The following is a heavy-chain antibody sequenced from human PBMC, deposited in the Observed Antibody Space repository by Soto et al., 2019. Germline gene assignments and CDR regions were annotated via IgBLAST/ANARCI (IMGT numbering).Heavy chain of an antibody. CDR1: GGSISSGDYY. J-gene: IGHJ5*02. Sequence: QVQLQESGPGLVKPSQTLSLTCTVSGGSISSGDYYWSWIRQPPGKGLEWIGYIYYSGSTYYNPSLKSRVAISVHPSKNQFSLKLSSVTAADTAVYYCARERPDGARLAPWGQGTLVTVSS. D-gene: IGHD6-6*01. CDR3: ARERPDGARLAP. V-gene: IGHV4-30-4*01. CDR2: IYYSGST.